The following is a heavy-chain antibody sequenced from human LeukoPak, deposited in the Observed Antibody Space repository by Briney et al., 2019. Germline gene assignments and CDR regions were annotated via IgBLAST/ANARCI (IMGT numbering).Heavy chain of an antibody. CDR3: ARDHCSGGSCDSGY. D-gene: IGHD2-15*01. CDR1: GGTFSSYA. Sequence: SVRVSCKASGGTFSSYAISWVRQAPGQGLEWMGRIIPILGIANYAQKFQGRVTITADKSTSTAYMELSSLRSEYTAVYYCARDHCSGGSCDSGYWGQGTLVTVSS. J-gene: IGHJ4*02. CDR2: IIPILGIA. V-gene: IGHV1-69*04.